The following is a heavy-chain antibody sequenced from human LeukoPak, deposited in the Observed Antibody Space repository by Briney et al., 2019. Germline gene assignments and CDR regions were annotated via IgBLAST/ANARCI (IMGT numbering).Heavy chain of an antibody. Sequence: SETLSLTCTVSDGSISCGYYFSSWVRSAAGKGLEWIGRIYTIGSTNYNPSLKSRVTTSLHTSKNHFSLKLNSVIAADTAVYYCARGGTAALYFWGQGILVTISS. CDR1: DGSISCGYYF. V-gene: IGHV4-61*02. D-gene: IGHD6-13*01. J-gene: IGHJ4*02. CDR2: IYTIGST. CDR3: ARGGTAALYF.